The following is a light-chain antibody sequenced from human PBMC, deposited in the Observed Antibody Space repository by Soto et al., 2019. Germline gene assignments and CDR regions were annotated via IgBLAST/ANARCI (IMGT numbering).Light chain of an antibody. Sequence: VLPQSPGIWSLSQGERASLSCGASQSISSSFLDWYQKKPGQAHRLLTYGASSRDTGIPERFSGTGSETDFTLTISRLEPEDFVVNSCQQYDNSPITFGQGTDWRL. CDR1: QSISSSF. V-gene: IGKV3-20*01. J-gene: IGKJ5*01. CDR3: QQYDNSPIT. CDR2: GAS.